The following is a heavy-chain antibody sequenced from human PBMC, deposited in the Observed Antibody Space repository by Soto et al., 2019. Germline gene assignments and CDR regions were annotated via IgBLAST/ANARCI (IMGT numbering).Heavy chain of an antibody. CDR3: ARDPGRALDY. J-gene: IGHJ4*02. CDR1: GFTFSSYS. V-gene: IGHV3-21*01. Sequence: GGSLRLSCAASGFTFSSYSMNWVRQAPGKGLVWVSSINSSGSYIYYADSVKGRFTISRDNAKNTLYLQMNSLRAEDTAVYYCARDPGRALDYWGQGTLVTVSS. CDR2: INSSGSYI.